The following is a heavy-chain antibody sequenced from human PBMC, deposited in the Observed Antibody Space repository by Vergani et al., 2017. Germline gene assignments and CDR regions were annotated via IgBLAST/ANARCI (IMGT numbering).Heavy chain of an antibody. CDR3: AHSGSSGWYEVPERLYYYYGMDV. CDR2: IYWDDDK. D-gene: IGHD6-19*01. V-gene: IGHV2-5*02. CDR1: GFSLSTCGVG. J-gene: IGHJ6*02. Sequence: QITLKESGPTLVKPTQTLTLSCTFSGFSLSTCGVGVGWIRQPPGKALEWLALIYWDDDKRYSPSLKSRLTITKDTSKNQVVLTMTNMDPVDTATYYCAHSGSSGWYEVPERLYYYYGMDVWGQGTTVTVSS.